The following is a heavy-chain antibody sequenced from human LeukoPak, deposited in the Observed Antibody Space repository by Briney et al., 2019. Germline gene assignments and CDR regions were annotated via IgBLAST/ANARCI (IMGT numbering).Heavy chain of an antibody. J-gene: IGHJ4*02. Sequence: AVKVSCKASGGTFSSYAISWVRQAPGQGLECMGGIIPIFGTANYAQKFQGRVTITADKSTSTAYMELSSLRSEATAVYYCARGPTDAYGDFRFDYWGQGTLVTVSS. CDR1: GGTFSSYA. V-gene: IGHV1-69*06. CDR2: IIPIFGTA. D-gene: IGHD4-17*01. CDR3: ARGPTDAYGDFRFDY.